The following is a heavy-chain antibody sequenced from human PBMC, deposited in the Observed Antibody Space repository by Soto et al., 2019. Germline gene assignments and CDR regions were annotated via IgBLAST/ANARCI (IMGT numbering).Heavy chain of an antibody. V-gene: IGHV3-48*01. Sequence: GGSLRLSCAASGFTFSSYSMNWVRQAPGKGLEWVSYIISSSSTIYYADSVKGRFTISRDNAKNSLYLQMNSLRAEDTVVYYCARSGVTGTYYYYYMDVWGKGTTVTVSS. CDR1: GFTFSSYS. CDR2: IISSSSTI. J-gene: IGHJ6*03. CDR3: ARSGVTGTYYYYYMDV. D-gene: IGHD1-7*01.